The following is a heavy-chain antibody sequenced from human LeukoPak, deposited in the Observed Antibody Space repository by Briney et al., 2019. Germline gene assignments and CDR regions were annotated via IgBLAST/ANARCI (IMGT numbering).Heavy chain of an antibody. V-gene: IGHV4-4*07. J-gene: IGHJ5*02. Sequence: SETLSLTCTVSVGPISSYYWSWIRQPAGKGLEWIGRIYTSGSTNYNPSLKSRVTMSVDTSKNQFSLKLSSVTAADTAVYYCARYYYEGWFDPWGQGTLVTVSS. CDR3: ARYYYEGWFDP. CDR1: VGPISSYY. D-gene: IGHD3-22*01. CDR2: IYTSGST.